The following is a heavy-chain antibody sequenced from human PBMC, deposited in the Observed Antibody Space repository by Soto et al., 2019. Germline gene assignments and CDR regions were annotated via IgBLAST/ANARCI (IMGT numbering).Heavy chain of an antibody. J-gene: IGHJ4*02. CDR3: MTTTRGGPFDY. CDR1: GFTFNNYW. CDR2: IRQDGSET. V-gene: IGHV3-7*03. Sequence: EVQLVESGGDLVQPGGSLRLSCVASGFTFNNYWMTWVRQTPGKGLEWVAIIRQDGSETKYVDSVRGRFTISRDNAKNSVYLHMSSLRAEDTAVYYCMTTTRGGPFDYWGQGTLVTVSS. D-gene: IGHD1-1*01.